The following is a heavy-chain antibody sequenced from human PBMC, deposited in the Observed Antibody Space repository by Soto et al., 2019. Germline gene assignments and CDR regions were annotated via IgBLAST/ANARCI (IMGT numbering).Heavy chain of an antibody. CDR1: GGTFSSYA. D-gene: IGHD6-6*01. CDR3: ARAETGGPSSSYFDY. CDR2: IIPILGIA. Sequence: ASVKVSCKASGGTFSSYAISWVRQAPGQGLEWMGRIIPILGIANYAQKFQGRVTITADKSTSTAYMELSSLRSEDTAVYYCARAETGGPSSSYFDYWGQGTLVTVSS. V-gene: IGHV1-69*04. J-gene: IGHJ4*02.